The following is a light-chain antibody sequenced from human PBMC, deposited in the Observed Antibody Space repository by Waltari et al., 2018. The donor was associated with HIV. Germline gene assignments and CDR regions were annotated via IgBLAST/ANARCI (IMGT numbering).Light chain of an antibody. CDR3: QSWGAGIRV. CDR1: SRHKNYA. Sequence: QLVVTQSPSASASLGASVKLTCTLSSRHKNYAIAWHQQQPEKGPPFLVMINNDGSHNKGAGIPDRFSGSSSGAERYLIISSLQAEDEGDYYCQSWGAGIRVFGGGTKLTVL. V-gene: IGLV4-69*02. J-gene: IGLJ3*02. CDR2: INNDGSH.